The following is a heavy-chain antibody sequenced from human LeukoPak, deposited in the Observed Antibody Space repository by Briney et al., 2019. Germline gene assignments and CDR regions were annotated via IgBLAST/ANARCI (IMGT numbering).Heavy chain of an antibody. J-gene: IGHJ6*02. CDR1: GYTFTGYY. D-gene: IGHD4-23*01. CDR2: INPNSGGT. CDR3: ARDLYGGNSPYYYYYGMDV. V-gene: IGHV1-2*02. Sequence: ASVKVSCKASGYTFTGYYMHWVRQAPGQGLEWMGWINPNSGGTNYAQKFQGRVTMTRDTSISTAYMELSRLRSDDTAVYYCARDLYGGNSPYYYYYGMDVWAKGPRSPSP.